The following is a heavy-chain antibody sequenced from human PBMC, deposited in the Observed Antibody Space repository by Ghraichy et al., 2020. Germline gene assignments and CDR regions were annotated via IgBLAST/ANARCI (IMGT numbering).Heavy chain of an antibody. Sequence: GGSLRLSCAASGFTFSSYAMSWVRQAPGKGLEWVSAISGSGGSTYYADSVKGRFTISRDNSKNTLYLQMNSLRAEDTAVYYCAKLPYYDILTGLVWFDPWGQGTLVTVSS. CDR3: AKLPYYDILTGLVWFDP. J-gene: IGHJ5*02. CDR2: ISGSGGST. CDR1: GFTFSSYA. D-gene: IGHD3-9*01. V-gene: IGHV3-23*01.